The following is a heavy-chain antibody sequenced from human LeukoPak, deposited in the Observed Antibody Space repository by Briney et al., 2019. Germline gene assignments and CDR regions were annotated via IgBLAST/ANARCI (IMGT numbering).Heavy chain of an antibody. V-gene: IGHV3-30*15. J-gene: IGHJ5*02. D-gene: IGHD5-18*01. CDR2: ISNDGTNK. CDR1: GFTFNNYA. Sequence: PGGSLRLSCAASGFTFNNYAIHWVRQAPGKGLAWVAVISNDGTNKYYADSVKGRFTISRDNSKKKLYLQMSSLRAEDTAVYYCARDAVVDTGMANWFDPWGQGTLVTVSS. CDR3: ARDAVVDTGMANWFDP.